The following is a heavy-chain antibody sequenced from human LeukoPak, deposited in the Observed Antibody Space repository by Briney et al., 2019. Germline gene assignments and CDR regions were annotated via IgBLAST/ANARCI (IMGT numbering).Heavy chain of an antibody. CDR1: GFTFSSYA. CDR3: VRGRFLEWLVAFDI. CDR2: ISSNGGST. D-gene: IGHD3-3*01. V-gene: IGHV3-64D*09. Sequence: PGGSLRLSCSASGFTFSSYAMHWVRQAPGKGLEYVSAISSNGGSTYYADSVKGRFTISRDNSKNTLYLQMRAEDTAVYYCVRGRFLEWLVAFDIWGQRTMVTVSS. J-gene: IGHJ3*02.